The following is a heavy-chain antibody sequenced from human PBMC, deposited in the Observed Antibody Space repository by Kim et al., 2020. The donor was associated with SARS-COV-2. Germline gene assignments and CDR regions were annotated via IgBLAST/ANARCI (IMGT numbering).Heavy chain of an antibody. CDR3: ARGVDTTMVFP. CDR1: GDLTSSYY. D-gene: IGHD5-18*01. J-gene: IGHJ5*02. CDR2: VYYTGST. Sequence: SETLSLTCTVSGDLTSSYYWSWIRQPPGKGLEWIGYVYYTGSTTYNPSLQSRVTISIDTSRSQFSLKLTSVTAADTAVYYCARGVDTTMVFPWGQGTLVTVS. V-gene: IGHV4-59*01.